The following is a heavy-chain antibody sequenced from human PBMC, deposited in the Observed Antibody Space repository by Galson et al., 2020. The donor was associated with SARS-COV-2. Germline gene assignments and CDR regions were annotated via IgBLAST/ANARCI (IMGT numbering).Heavy chain of an antibody. CDR1: GYTFTGYY. V-gene: IGHV1-2*02. J-gene: IGHJ6*02. D-gene: IGHD3-10*01. CDR3: ARDPLYYYGSGSYSPSYYYGMDV. Sequence: ASVKVSCKASGYTFTGYYMHWVRQAPGQGLEWMGWINPNSGGTNYAQKFQGRVTMTRDTSISTAYMELSRLRSDDTAVYYCARDPLYYYGSGSYSPSYYYGMDVWGQGTTVTVSS. CDR2: INPNSGGT.